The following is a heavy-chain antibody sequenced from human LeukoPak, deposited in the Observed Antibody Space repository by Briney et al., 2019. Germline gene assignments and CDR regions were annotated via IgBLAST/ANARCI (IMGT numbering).Heavy chain of an antibody. CDR2: IGTAGDT. J-gene: IGHJ4*02. CDR1: GLTFSSYD. Sequence: KAGGSLRLSCAASGLTFSSYDMHWVRQATGKGLEWVSAIGTAGDTYYPGSVKGRFTISRENAKNSLYLQMNSLRAGDTAVYYCARAWAAADVLDYWGQGTLVTVSS. D-gene: IGHD6-13*01. V-gene: IGHV3-13*04. CDR3: ARAWAAADVLDY.